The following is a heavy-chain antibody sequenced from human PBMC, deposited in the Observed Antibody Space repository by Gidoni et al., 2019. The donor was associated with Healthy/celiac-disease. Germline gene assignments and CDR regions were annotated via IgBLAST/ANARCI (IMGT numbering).Heavy chain of an antibody. V-gene: IGHV5-51*03. CDR3: ARRGLERGNSWFAP. J-gene: IGHJ5*02. CDR2: IYPGDSDT. Sequence: EMQLVQSGAAVNQPGGSLEHSWQGSGYGFTSYWIGWVRQMPGKGLEWMGIIYPGDSDTRYSPSFQGQVTISADKSISTAYLQWSSLKASDTAMYYCARRGLERGNSWFAPWGQGTLVTVSS. CDR1: GYGFTSYW. D-gene: IGHD1-26*01.